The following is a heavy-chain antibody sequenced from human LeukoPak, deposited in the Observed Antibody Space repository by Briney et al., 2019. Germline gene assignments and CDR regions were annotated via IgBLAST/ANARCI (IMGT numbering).Heavy chain of an antibody. CDR2: ISGSGGST. J-gene: IGHJ4*02. CDR1: GFTFNSNA. V-gene: IGHV3-23*01. D-gene: IGHD1-26*01. Sequence: GGSLRLSCAASGFTFNSNAMSWVRQAPGKGLEWVSGISGSGGSTYYADSVKGRFTISRDNSKNTLSLQMNSLRAEDTAIYYCAKDLSGSYDYWGQGTLVTVSS. CDR3: AKDLSGSYDY.